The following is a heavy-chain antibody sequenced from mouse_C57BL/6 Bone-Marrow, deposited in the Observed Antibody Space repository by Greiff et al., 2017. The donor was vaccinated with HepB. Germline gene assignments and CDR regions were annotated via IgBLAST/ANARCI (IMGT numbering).Heavy chain of an antibody. Sequence: EVQLVESGGGLVQSGRSLRLSCATSGFTFSDFYMEWVRQAPGKGLEWIAASRNKANDYTTEYSASVKGRFIASRDTSQSILYLQMNALRAEDTAIYYCARDYYGSSYWYFDVWGTGTTVTVSS. CDR3: ARDYYGSSYWYFDV. J-gene: IGHJ1*03. CDR1: GFTFSDFY. V-gene: IGHV7-1*01. D-gene: IGHD1-1*01. CDR2: SRNKANDYTT.